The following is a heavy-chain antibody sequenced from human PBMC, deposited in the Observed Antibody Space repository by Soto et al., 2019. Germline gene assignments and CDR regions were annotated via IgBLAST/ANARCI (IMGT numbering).Heavy chain of an antibody. Sequence: PSETLSLTCSVSGASISGFYWSWIRKSAGKGLEWIGRIYATGTTDYNPSLKSRVMTSVDTSKKQFSLKLRSVTAADTAVYYCVRDRTKTLRDWFDPWGQGISVTVSS. CDR2: IYATGTT. V-gene: IGHV4-4*07. D-gene: IGHD1-1*01. CDR3: VRDRTKTLRDWFDP. J-gene: IGHJ5*02. CDR1: GASISGFY.